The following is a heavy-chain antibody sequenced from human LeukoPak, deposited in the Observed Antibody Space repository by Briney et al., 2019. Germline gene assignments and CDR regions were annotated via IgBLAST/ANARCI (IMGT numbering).Heavy chain of an antibody. CDR3: ARDRITFGVAQFDY. CDR2: ISAYNGNT. J-gene: IGHJ4*02. CDR1: GYTFTSYG. V-gene: IGHV1-18*01. D-gene: IGHD3-16*01. Sequence: ASVKVSCKASGYTFTSYGISWLRQAPGQGLEWMGWISAYNGNTNYAQKLQGRVTMTTDTSTSTAYMELRSLRSDDTAVYYCARDRITFGVAQFDYWGQGTLVTVSS.